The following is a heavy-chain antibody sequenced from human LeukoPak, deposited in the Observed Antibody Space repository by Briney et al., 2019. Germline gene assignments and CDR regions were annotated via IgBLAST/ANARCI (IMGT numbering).Heavy chain of an antibody. Sequence: GGSLRLSCAAFGFTFSSYMMTWVRQAPGKGLEWVANIKPDGGEKFYVDSVRGRFTISRDNAKNSLYLQMNSLRAEDTAVYYCARVGGYYYDSSGYYWGAFDIWGQGTMVTVSS. V-gene: IGHV3-7*01. CDR2: IKPDGGEK. CDR3: ARVGGYYYDSSGYYWGAFDI. D-gene: IGHD3-22*01. J-gene: IGHJ3*02. CDR1: GFTFSSYM.